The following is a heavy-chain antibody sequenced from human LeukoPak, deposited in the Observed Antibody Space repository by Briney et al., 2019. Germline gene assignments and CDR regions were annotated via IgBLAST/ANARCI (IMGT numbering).Heavy chain of an antibody. V-gene: IGHV1-69*04. CDR3: ARFRSIAVAHDSGDI. J-gene: IGHJ3*02. D-gene: IGHD6-19*01. Sequence: SVKVSCKASGGTFSSYAMSWVRPAPGQGLEWMGRIIPILGIANYAQKFQGRVTITADKSTSTAYMELSSLRSEDTAVYYCARFRSIAVAHDSGDIWGQGTMDTVSS. CDR2: IIPILGIA. CDR1: GGTFSSYA.